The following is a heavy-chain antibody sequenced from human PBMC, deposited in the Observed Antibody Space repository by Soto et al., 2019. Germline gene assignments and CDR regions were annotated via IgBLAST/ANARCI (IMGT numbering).Heavy chain of an antibody. Sequence: QVQLVESGGGLVKPGGSLRLSCAASGFTFSDYYMSWIRQAPGKGLEWVSYISSRGTIIYYADSLKGRFTISRDNAKNSLYLQMISLRAEDTAVYYCARVQEIGFGFDYWGQGTLVTVSS. CDR1: GFTFSDYY. CDR3: ARVQEIGFGFDY. J-gene: IGHJ4*02. V-gene: IGHV3-11*01. D-gene: IGHD1-1*01. CDR2: ISSRGTII.